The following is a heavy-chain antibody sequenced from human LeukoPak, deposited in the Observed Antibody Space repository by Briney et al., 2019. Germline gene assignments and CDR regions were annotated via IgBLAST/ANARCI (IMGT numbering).Heavy chain of an antibody. CDR1: GFTFISYS. J-gene: IGHJ4*02. CDR3: ARDRSPVRVPTVFDY. CDR2: ISSSSSYI. D-gene: IGHD1-26*01. Sequence: GGSLRLSCPPSGFTFISYSMNWVRQPPGKGLEWVSPISSSSSYIYYADSVKGRFTISRDNAKNSLYLQMNSLRAEDTAVYYCARDRSPVRVPTVFDYWGQGTLVTVSS. V-gene: IGHV3-21*01.